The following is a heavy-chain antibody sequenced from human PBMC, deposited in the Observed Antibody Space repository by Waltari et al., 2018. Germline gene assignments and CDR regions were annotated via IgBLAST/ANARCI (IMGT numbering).Heavy chain of an antibody. CDR3: ARSLLIAVAGANWFDP. D-gene: IGHD6-19*01. V-gene: IGHV4-30-2*01. J-gene: IGHJ5*02. CDR2: IYHSGST. Sequence: PPGKGLEWIGYIYHSGSTYYNPSLKSRVTISVDRSKNQFSLKLSSVTAADTAVYYCARSLLIAVAGANWFDPWGQGTLVTVSS.